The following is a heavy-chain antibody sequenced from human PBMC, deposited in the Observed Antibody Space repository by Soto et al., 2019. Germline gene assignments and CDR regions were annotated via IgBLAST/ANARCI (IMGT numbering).Heavy chain of an antibody. V-gene: IGHV4-39*01. CDR1: GGSISSSSYY. D-gene: IGHD5-12*01. Sequence: PSETLSLTCTVSGGSISSSSYYWGWIRQPPGKGLEWIGSISYSGSTYYNPSLKSRVTISVDTSKNQFSLKLSSVTAADTAVYYCAGRDRGYSGYDDAFDIWGQGTMVTVSS. CDR3: AGRDRGYSGYDDAFDI. CDR2: ISYSGST. J-gene: IGHJ3*02.